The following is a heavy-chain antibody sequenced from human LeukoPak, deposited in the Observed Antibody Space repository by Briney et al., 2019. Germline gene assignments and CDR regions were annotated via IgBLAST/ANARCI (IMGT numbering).Heavy chain of an antibody. CDR2: ISYDGSNK. CDR3: AKDLVYDFWSGYGMDV. J-gene: IGHJ6*02. Sequence: PGGSLRLSCAASGFTFSSYGMPWVRQAPGKGLEWVAVISYDGSNKYYADSVKGRFTISRDNSKNTLYLQMNSLRAEDTAVYYCAKDLVYDFWSGYGMDVWGQGTTVTVSS. D-gene: IGHD3-3*01. V-gene: IGHV3-30*18. CDR1: GFTFSSYG.